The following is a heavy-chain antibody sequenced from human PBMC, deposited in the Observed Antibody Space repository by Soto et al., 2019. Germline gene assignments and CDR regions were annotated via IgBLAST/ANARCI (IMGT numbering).Heavy chain of an antibody. V-gene: IGHV3-30*03. CDR1: GFSLSSFA. J-gene: IGHJ6*02. D-gene: IGHD2-15*01. CDR2: ISDEGENK. Sequence: QAHLVESGGGMVHSGGSLKLSCAASGFSLSSFAMHWVRQPPGKGLEWVATISDEGENKYYADSVKGRFSISRDNSKNTLSLHMDSLRPDDTAVYRXXXXXQCAILLRPYCMDPWGQGTTVTVSS. CDR3: XXXXQCAILLRPYCMDP.